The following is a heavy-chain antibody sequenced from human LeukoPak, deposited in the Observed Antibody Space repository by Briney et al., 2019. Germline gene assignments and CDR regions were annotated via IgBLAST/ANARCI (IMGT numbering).Heavy chain of an antibody. J-gene: IGHJ5*02. CDR1: GFTFDDYG. D-gene: IGHD3-16*02. CDR3: SKDSLLVSGSYRYKSSEWFDP. V-gene: IGHV3-20*04. CDR2: INWNGGST. Sequence: GGSLRLSCAASGFTFDDYGMSWVRQAPGKGLEWVAGINWNGGSTGYADSVKGRFTISRDNSKNTLYLQMKSLRAEATAVYCFSKDSLLVSGSYRYKSSEWFDPWGQGTLVTVSS.